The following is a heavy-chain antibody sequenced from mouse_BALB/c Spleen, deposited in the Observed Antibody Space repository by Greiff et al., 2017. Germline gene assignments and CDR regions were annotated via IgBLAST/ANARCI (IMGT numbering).Heavy chain of an antibody. CDR1: GFTFSDYY. V-gene: IGHV5-4*02. CDR3: AREDGNYGMDY. CDR2: ISDGGSYT. Sequence: EVQRVESGGGLVKPGGSLKLSCAASGFTFSDYYMYWVRQTPEKRLEWVATISDGGSYTYYPDSVKGRFTISRDNAKNNLYLQMSSLKSEDTAMYYCAREDGNYGMDYWGQGTSVTVSS. J-gene: IGHJ4*01. D-gene: IGHD2-1*01.